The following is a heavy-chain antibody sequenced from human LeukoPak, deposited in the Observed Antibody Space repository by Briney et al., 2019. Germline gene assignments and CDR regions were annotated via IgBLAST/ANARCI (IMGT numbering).Heavy chain of an antibody. CDR1: GGTFSSYA. J-gene: IGHJ4*02. Sequence: SVKVSCKASGGTFSSYAISWVRQAPGQGLEWMGRIIPILGIANYAQKFQGRVTITADKSTSTAYMELSSLRSEDTAVYYGAVLAVAGGREGYWGQGTLVTVSS. V-gene: IGHV1-69*04. CDR3: AVLAVAGGREGY. D-gene: IGHD6-19*01. CDR2: IIPILGIA.